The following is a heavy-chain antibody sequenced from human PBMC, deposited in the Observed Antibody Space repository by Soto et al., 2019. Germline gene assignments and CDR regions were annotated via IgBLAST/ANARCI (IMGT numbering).Heavy chain of an antibody. D-gene: IGHD2-15*01. J-gene: IGHJ4*02. V-gene: IGHV4-4*02. Sequence: SETLSLTCAVPGASIISSHWWGSVRQPPRKGLEWIGEIFHSGTTNYSPSLKSRFTISLDNSRTQFSLNLFSVTAADTAVYYCERAGAATLSHYWGQATLVTVYS. CDR1: GASIISSHW. CDR2: IFHSGTT. CDR3: ERAGAATLSHY.